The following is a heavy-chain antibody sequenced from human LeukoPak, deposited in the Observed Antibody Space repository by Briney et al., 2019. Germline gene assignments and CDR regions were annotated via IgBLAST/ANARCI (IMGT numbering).Heavy chain of an antibody. V-gene: IGHV1-18*04. CDR2: ISAYNGNT. CDR1: GYTFTGYY. CDR3: AVLGYCSGGSCLVHFA. D-gene: IGHD2-15*01. Sequence: GASVKVSCKASGYTFTGYYMHWVRQAPGQGLEWMGWISAYNGNTNYAQKLQGRVTMTTDTSTSTAYMELRSLRSDDTAVYYCAVLGYCSGGSCLVHFAWGQGTLVTVSS. J-gene: IGHJ5*02.